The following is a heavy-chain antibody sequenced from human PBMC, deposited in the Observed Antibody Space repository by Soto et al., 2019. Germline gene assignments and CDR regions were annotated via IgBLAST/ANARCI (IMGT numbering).Heavy chain of an antibody. D-gene: IGHD6-19*01. CDR3: ARTHLAVAVSPWFDP. CDR1: GLSITDSEMG. V-gene: IGHV2-26*01. Sequence: QVTLKESGPVLVNPTETLTLRCTVSGLSITDSEMGVSWIRQPPGQPLEWLAHIDSSGEKSYRTFLKSRLATSKDTSKSQIVLTMTNMDPADTATYYCARTHLAVAVSPWFDPWGQGIPVTVSS. J-gene: IGHJ5*02. CDR2: IDSSGEK.